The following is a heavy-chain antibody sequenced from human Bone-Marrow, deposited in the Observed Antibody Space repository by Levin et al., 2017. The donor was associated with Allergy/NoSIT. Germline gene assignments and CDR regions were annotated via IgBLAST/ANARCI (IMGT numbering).Heavy chain of an antibody. CDR1: GYSFTSYW. D-gene: IGHD6-19*01. Sequence: GESLKISCKGSGYSFTSYWISWVRQMPGKGLEWMGRIDPSDSYTNYSPSFQGHVTISADKSISTAYLQWSSLKASDTAMYYCASFDHNSPAVAATGRAFDIWGQGTMVTVSS. V-gene: IGHV5-10-1*01. CDR3: ASFDHNSPAVAATGRAFDI. J-gene: IGHJ3*02. CDR2: IDPSDSYT.